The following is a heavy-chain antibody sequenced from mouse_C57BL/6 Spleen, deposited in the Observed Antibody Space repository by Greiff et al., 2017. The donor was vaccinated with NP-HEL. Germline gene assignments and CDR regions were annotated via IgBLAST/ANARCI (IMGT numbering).Heavy chain of an antibody. Sequence: QVQLKQPGAELVMPGASVKLSCKASGYTFTSYWMHWVKQRPGQGLEWIGEIDPYDSCTNYNQKFKGKSTLTVDKSSSTAYMQLSSLTSEDSAVYDCARGGDYGSSSYWGQGTTLTVSS. CDR3: ARGGDYGSSSY. CDR2: IDPYDSCT. J-gene: IGHJ2*01. V-gene: IGHV1-69*01. CDR1: GYTFTSYW. D-gene: IGHD1-1*01.